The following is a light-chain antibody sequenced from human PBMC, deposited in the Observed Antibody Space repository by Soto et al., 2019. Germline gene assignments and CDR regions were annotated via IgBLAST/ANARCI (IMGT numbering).Light chain of an antibody. Sequence: QSVLTQPPSVSGAPGQRVTITCTGSSSNIGAGYDVHWYKQLPGTAPKLLIYGNSNRPSGVPDRFSGSKSGTSASLAITGLQAEDEADYYCQSYDSSLSGFGVFGGGTKLTVL. CDR3: QSYDSSLSGFGV. CDR1: SSNIGAGYD. CDR2: GNS. V-gene: IGLV1-40*01. J-gene: IGLJ3*02.